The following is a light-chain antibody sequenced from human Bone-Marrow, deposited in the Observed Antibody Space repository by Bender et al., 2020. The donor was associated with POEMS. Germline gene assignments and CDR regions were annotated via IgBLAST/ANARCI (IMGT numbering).Light chain of an antibody. Sequence: QSALTQPPSASGSPGQSVTISCTGTSSDVGGYNYVSWYQQHPGKAPKLMIYEVSKRPSGVPDRFSGSKSGNTASLTVSGLQAEDEADYYCNAYGDYNTWVFGGGTKLTVL. CDR3: NAYGDYNTWV. V-gene: IGLV2-8*01. CDR1: SSDVGGYNY. CDR2: EVS. J-gene: IGLJ3*02.